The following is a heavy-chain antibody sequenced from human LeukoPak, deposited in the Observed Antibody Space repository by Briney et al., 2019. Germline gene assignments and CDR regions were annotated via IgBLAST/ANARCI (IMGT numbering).Heavy chain of an antibody. D-gene: IGHD1-1*01. Sequence: GGSLRLSCAASGFTFSVSALHWVRQASGKGLEWVSSISSSSSYIYYADSVKGRFTISRDNAKNSLYLQMNSLRAEDTAVYYCARGLTTGTTHDAFDIWGQGTMVTVSS. CDR2: ISSSSSYI. J-gene: IGHJ3*02. CDR3: ARGLTTGTTHDAFDI. V-gene: IGHV3-21*01. CDR1: GFTFSVSA.